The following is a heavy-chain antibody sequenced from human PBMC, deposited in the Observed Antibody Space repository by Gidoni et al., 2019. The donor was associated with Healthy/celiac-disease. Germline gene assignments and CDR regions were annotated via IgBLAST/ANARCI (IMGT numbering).Heavy chain of an antibody. D-gene: IGHD6-13*01. V-gene: IGHV4-31*03. J-gene: IGHJ6*02. Sequence: QVQLQEPGPGLVKPSQTLSLTCTVAGGSISSGGYYFSCIRQHPGKGLEWIVYIYYSGSTYYNPSLKSRVTISVDTSKNQFSLKLSSVTAADTAVYYCARVDSSSWYPYYYYGMDVWGQGTTVTVSS. CDR3: ARVDSSSWYPYYYYGMDV. CDR2: IYYSGST. CDR1: GGSISSGGYY.